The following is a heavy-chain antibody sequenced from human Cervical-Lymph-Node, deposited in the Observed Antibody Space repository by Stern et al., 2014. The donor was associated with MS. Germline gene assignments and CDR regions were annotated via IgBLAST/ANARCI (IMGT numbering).Heavy chain of an antibody. CDR2: ISPKNGDT. J-gene: IGHJ6*02. CDR1: GFTFRNYY. Sequence: QVQLEESGPEVKKPGASVQVSCKASGFTFRNYYIHWLRSAPRQRPELMGRISPKNGDTNDAPKFQGRVTMTRDTSIGLVSLEVTGLRFDDTAVYYCAENMDVWGQGTMVTVSS. CDR3: AENMDV. V-gene: IGHV1-2*02.